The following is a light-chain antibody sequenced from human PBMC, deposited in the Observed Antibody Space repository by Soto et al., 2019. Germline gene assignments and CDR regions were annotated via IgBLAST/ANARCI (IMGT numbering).Light chain of an antibody. Sequence: QLVLTLSSSASASLGSSVKLTCTLSSGHSSYIIAWHQQQPGKAPRYLMKLEGSGSYNKGSGVPDRFSGSSSGADRYLTINDLHFDDEAYYSCETWDSNTQVFGGGTKLTVL. CDR2: LEGSGSY. J-gene: IGLJ2*01. V-gene: IGLV4-60*02. CDR3: ETWDSNTQV. CDR1: SGHSSYI.